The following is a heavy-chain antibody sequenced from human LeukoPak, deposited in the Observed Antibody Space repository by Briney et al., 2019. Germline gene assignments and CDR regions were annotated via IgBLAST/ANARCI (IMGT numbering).Heavy chain of an antibody. CDR3: ARGMVRGVIIRYYYYYMDV. CDR2: INPNSGGT. CDR1: GYTFTGYY. D-gene: IGHD3-10*01. V-gene: IGHV1-2*02. Sequence: ASVKVSCKASGYTFTGYYMHWVRQAPGQGLEWMGWINPNSGGTNYAQKFQGRVTMTRDTSISTAYMELSRLRSDDTAVYYCARGMVRGVIIRYYYYYMDVWGKGTTVTVSS. J-gene: IGHJ6*03.